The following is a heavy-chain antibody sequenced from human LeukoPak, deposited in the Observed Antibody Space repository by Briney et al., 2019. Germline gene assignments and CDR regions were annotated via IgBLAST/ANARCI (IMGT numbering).Heavy chain of an antibody. CDR1: GGSFSGHY. D-gene: IGHD1-26*01. J-gene: IGHJ4*02. Sequence: SETLSLTCVVYGGSFSGHYWSWIRQPPGKGLGWIGEINHSGSVNYNPSLKSRVTVSVDTSKNQFSLKLNSVTAADTAVYYCAFTAGSYYLDSWGQGTLVTVSS. CDR3: AFTAGSYYLDS. V-gene: IGHV4-34*01. CDR2: INHSGSV.